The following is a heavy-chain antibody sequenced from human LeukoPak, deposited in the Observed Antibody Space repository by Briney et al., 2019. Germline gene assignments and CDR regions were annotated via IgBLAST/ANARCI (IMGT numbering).Heavy chain of an antibody. CDR3: ASFPDYSNYYYYMDV. CDR1: GGSISSSSYY. Sequence: SETLSLTCTVSGGSISSSSYYWGWLRQPPGKGLEWIGSIYYSRSTYYNPSLKSRVTISVDTSKNQFSLKLSSVTAADTAVYYCASFPDYSNYYYYMDVWGKGTTVTVSS. CDR2: IYYSRST. V-gene: IGHV4-39*01. D-gene: IGHD4-11*01. J-gene: IGHJ6*03.